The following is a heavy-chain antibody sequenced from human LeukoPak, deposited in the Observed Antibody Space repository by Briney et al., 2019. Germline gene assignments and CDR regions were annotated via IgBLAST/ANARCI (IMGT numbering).Heavy chain of an antibody. CDR2: IYTSGYT. V-gene: IGHV4-4*07. D-gene: IGHD3-22*01. CDR1: GVSISNYY. CDR3: AKDPEIKWLPVPGIGYFDY. J-gene: IGHJ4*02. Sequence: SETLSLTCTVSGVSISNYYWSWIRQSAGKGLEWIGRIYTSGYTNYNPSLNSRVTMTIDTSKKHFSLKLSSVTAADTAVYYCAKDPEIKWLPVPGIGYFDYWGQGTLVTVSS.